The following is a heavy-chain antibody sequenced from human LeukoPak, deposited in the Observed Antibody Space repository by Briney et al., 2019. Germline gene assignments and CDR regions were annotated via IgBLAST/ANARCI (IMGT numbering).Heavy chain of an antibody. Sequence: PSETLSLTCTVSGGSISDDYWSWIRQPPGKGLEWIGYIYYSGSTNYNPSLKSRVTISIDTSKNQFSLKLSSVTPADTAVYFCASMTTVTMYSYYFDSWGQGTLVTVSS. CDR3: ASMTTVTMYSYYFDS. D-gene: IGHD4-17*01. J-gene: IGHJ4*02. CDR1: GGSISDDY. CDR2: IYYSGST. V-gene: IGHV4-59*01.